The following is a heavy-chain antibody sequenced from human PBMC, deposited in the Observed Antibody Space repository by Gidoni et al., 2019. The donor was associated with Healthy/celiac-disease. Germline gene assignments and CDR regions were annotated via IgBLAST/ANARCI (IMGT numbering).Heavy chain of an antibody. J-gene: IGHJ4*02. CDR1: GFTFSSYS. CDR2: ISSSSSTI. D-gene: IGHD3-22*01. Sequence: EVQLVESGGGLVQPGGSLRLSCAAYGFTFSSYSMNWVRQAPGKGLEWVSYISSSSSTIYYADSVKGRFTISRDNAKNSLYLKMNSLRDEDTAVYYCARTSTRGYYDSSGYSDFDYWGQGTLVTVSS. V-gene: IGHV3-48*02. CDR3: ARTSTRGYYDSSGYSDFDY.